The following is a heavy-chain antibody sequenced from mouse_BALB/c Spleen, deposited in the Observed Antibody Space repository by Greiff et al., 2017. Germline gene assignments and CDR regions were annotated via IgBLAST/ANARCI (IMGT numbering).Heavy chain of an antibody. D-gene: IGHD1-1*01. CDR1: GFNIKDTY. Sequence: VHVKQSGAELVKPGASVKLSCTASGFNIKDTYMHWVKQRPEQGLEWIGRIDPANGNTKYDPKFQGKATITADTSSNTAYLQLSSLTSEDTAVYYCARGGYYGSSTYWGQGTLVTVSA. J-gene: IGHJ3*01. V-gene: IGHV14-3*02. CDR2: IDPANGNT. CDR3: ARGGYYGSSTY.